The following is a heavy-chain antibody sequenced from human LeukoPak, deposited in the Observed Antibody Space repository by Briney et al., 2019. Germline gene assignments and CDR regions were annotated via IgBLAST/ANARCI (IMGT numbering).Heavy chain of an antibody. Sequence: GRSLRLSCAASGFTFDDYAMHWVRQAPGKGLEWVSGISWNSGSIGYADSVKGRFTISRDNAKNSLYLQMNSLRAEDMALYYCAKDRYSNYLPYYFDHWGQGTLVTVSS. CDR3: AKDRYSNYLPYYFDH. CDR2: ISWNSGSI. D-gene: IGHD4-11*01. V-gene: IGHV3-9*03. CDR1: GFTFDDYA. J-gene: IGHJ4*02.